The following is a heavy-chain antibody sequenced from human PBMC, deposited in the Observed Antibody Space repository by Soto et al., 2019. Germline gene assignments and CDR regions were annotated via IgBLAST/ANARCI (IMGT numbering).Heavy chain of an antibody. V-gene: IGHV4-4*02. J-gene: IGHJ4*02. CDR1: SGSISSSNW. Sequence: PSETLSLTCAVSSGSISSSNWWSWVRQPPGKGLEWIGEIYHSGSTNYNPSLKSRVTISVDKSKNQFSLKLSSVTAADTAVYYCARSSSWELTQLDYWGQGTLVTVSS. CDR2: IYHSGST. CDR3: ARSSSWELTQLDY. D-gene: IGHD6-13*01.